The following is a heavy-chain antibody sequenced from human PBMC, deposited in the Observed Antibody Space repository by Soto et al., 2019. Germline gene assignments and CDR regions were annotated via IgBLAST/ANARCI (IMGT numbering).Heavy chain of an antibody. CDR2: IWYDGSNK. V-gene: IGHV3-33*01. J-gene: IGHJ4*02. D-gene: IGHD5-12*01. CDR3: ARDWGATRHTGLDY. Sequence: ESVGGVVQPGRSLRLSCAASGFTFSSYGMHWVRQAPGKGLEWVAVIWYDGSNKYYADSVKGRFTISRDNSKNTLYLQMNSLRAEDTAVYYCARDWGATRHTGLDYWGQGTLVTVSS. CDR1: GFTFSSYG.